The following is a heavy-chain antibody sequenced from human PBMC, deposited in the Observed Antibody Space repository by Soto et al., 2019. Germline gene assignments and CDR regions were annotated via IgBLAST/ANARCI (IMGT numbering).Heavy chain of an antibody. CDR2: FDPEDGET. D-gene: IGHD3-10*01. CDR1: GGTFSSYT. CDR3: ATGPRAVLLWFGESYFDY. Sequence: ASVKVSCKASGGTFSSYTSSWVRQAPGKGLEWMGGFDPEDGETIYAQKFQGRVTMTEDTSTDTAYMELSSLRSEDTAVYYCATGPRAVLLWFGESYFDYWGQGTLVTAPQ. V-gene: IGHV1-24*01. J-gene: IGHJ4*02.